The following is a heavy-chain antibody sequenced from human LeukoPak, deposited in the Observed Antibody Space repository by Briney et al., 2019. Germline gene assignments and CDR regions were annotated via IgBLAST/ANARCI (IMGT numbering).Heavy chain of an antibody. D-gene: IGHD5-12*01. V-gene: IGHV1-46*01. J-gene: IGHJ4*02. Sequence: ASVKVSCKASGYTFTSYYIHWVRQAPGQGLERMGRINPTGGRRTYAQRFQGRVTMTRDMSTSTVYMELSSLRSDDTAVYYCAREGRATDFDFWGQGTLVTVSS. CDR1: GYTFTSYY. CDR3: AREGRATDFDF. CDR2: INPTGGRR.